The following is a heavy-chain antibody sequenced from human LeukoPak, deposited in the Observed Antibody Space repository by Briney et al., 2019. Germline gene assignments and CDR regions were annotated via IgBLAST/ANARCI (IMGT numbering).Heavy chain of an antibody. D-gene: IGHD6-13*01. V-gene: IGHV1-2*02. CDR2: INPNSGGT. J-gene: IGHJ5*02. CDR1: GDTFSSYY. CDR3: ARTYSSSWYNWFDP. Sequence: PGASVKVSCKASGDTFSSYYMHWVRQAPGQGLEWMGWINPNSGGTNYAQKFQGRVTMTRDTSISTAYMELSRLRSDDTAVYYCARTYSSSWYNWFDPWGQGTLVTVSS.